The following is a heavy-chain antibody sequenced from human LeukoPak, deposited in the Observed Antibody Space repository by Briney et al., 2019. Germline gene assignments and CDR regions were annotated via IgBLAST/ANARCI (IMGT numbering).Heavy chain of an antibody. CDR3: AKFGHYYYGMDV. J-gene: IGHJ6*02. V-gene: IGHV3-23*01. Sequence: QTGGSLRLSCAASGFTFSSYAMSWVRQAPGKGLEWVSAISGSGGSTYYADSVKGRFTISRDNSKNTLYLQMNSLRAEDTAVYYCAKFGHYYYGMDVWGQGTTVTLSS. CDR1: GFTFSSYA. CDR2: ISGSGGST. D-gene: IGHD3-16*01.